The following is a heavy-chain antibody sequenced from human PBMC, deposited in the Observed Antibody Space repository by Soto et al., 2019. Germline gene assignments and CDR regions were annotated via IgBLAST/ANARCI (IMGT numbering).Heavy chain of an antibody. J-gene: IGHJ4*02. Sequence: QVQLHQSGPGLVKPSQTLSLTCAISGDSVSRNDVAWNWIRQSPSRGLEWLGRTYYRSKWSSDYAVSVKSRIAINPDTSKSQFSLQLNSVTPEDTAVYYCVRGQFSAFDCWGQGTLVTVSS. CDR1: GDSVSRNDVA. CDR3: VRGQFSAFDC. CDR2: TYYRSKWSS. V-gene: IGHV6-1*01.